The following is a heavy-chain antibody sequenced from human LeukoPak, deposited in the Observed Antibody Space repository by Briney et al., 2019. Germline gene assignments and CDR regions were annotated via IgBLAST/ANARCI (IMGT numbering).Heavy chain of an antibody. D-gene: IGHD5-24*01. V-gene: IGHV3-23*01. Sequence: LGGSLRLSCAASGFTFSSYGMSWVRQAPGKGLEWVSAISGSGGSTYYADSVRGRFTISRDNSKNTLYLQMNSLRAEDTAVYYCAKDWGRWLRFGNWFDPWGQGTLVTVSS. CDR3: AKDWGRWLRFGNWFDP. J-gene: IGHJ5*02. CDR1: GFTFSSYG. CDR2: ISGSGGST.